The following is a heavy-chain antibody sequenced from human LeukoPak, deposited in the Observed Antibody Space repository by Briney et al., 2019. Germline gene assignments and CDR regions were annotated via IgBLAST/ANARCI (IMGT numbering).Heavy chain of an antibody. Sequence: PSETLSLTCTVSGGSISSSSYYWGWIRQPPGKGLEWIGYIYYSGSTNYNPSLKSRVTISVDTSKNQFSLKLSSVTTADTAVYYCARAWLQPYFFDYWGQGTLVTVSS. J-gene: IGHJ4*02. CDR3: ARAWLQPYFFDY. D-gene: IGHD5-24*01. CDR1: GGSISSSSYY. V-gene: IGHV4-61*05. CDR2: IYYSGST.